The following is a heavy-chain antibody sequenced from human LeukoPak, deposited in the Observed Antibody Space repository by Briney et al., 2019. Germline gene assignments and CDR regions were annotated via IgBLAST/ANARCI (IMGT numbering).Heavy chain of an antibody. CDR2: ISAGNGNT. D-gene: IGHD1-26*01. CDR3: ARDSGSGNNDY. J-gene: IGHJ4*02. V-gene: IGHV1-3*01. Sequence: GASVKVSCKASGYTFTSYAIHWVRQAPGQRLEWMGWISAGNGNTKYSQNFQGRVTFISNTSATTAFMELSCLRSEDAAVYYCARDSGSGNNDYWGQGTLVTVSS. CDR1: GYTFTSYA.